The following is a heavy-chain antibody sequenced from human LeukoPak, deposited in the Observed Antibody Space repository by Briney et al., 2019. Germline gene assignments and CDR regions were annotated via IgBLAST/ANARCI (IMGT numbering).Heavy chain of an antibody. CDR2: IYYSGST. Sequence: SETLSLTCTVSGGSISSYYWSWIRQPPGKGLEWIGYIYYSGSTNYNPSLKSRVTISVDTSKNQCSLRLSSVTAADTAVYYCARGGDPHYGMDVWGQGTTVTVSS. CDR3: ARGGDPHYGMDV. CDR1: GGSISSYY. V-gene: IGHV4-59*01. J-gene: IGHJ6*02. D-gene: IGHD2-21*01.